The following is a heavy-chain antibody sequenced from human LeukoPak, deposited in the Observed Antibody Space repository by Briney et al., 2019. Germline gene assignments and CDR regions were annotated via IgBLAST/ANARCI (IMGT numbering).Heavy chain of an antibody. V-gene: IGHV3-21*01. CDR1: GFIFSRYS. CDR2: ISSSSNYM. Sequence: GGSLRLSCAASGFIFSRYSMNWVRQTPGRGLEWVASISSSSNYMYYTDSVKGRFTISRDDAKDSLYLQMSSLRAEDTAVYYCARVYPLRVPAALDYWGQGTLVTVSS. CDR3: ARVYPLRVPAALDY. D-gene: IGHD2-2*01. J-gene: IGHJ4*02.